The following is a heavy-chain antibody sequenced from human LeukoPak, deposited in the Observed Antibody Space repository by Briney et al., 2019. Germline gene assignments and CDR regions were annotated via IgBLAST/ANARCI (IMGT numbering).Heavy chain of an antibody. D-gene: IGHD3-16*01. CDR1: GFTFSSYA. J-gene: IGHJ4*02. Sequence: GGSLRLSCAASGFTFSSYAMSWVRQAPGKGLEWVSAISGSGGSTYYADSVKGRFTISRDNGKNTVYLEMNSLRAEDTAVYYCVRGQLWSYYHDYWGQGTLVTVSS. CDR2: ISGSGGST. CDR3: VRGQLWSYYHDY. V-gene: IGHV3-23*01.